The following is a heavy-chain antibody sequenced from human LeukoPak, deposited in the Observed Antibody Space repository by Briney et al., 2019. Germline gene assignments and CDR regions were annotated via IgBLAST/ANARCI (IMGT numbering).Heavy chain of an antibody. CDR3: AREGTAGTNLNWFDP. CDR1: GGSISSYY. V-gene: IGHV4-59*01. CDR2: ISYSGST. D-gene: IGHD1-1*01. J-gene: IGHJ5*02. Sequence: SETLSLTCTVSGGSISSYYWSWIWQPPGKGLEWIGYISYSGSTNFNPSLKSRVTISVDTSMNQFSLKLSSVTAADTAVYYCAREGTAGTNLNWFDPWGQGTLVTVSS.